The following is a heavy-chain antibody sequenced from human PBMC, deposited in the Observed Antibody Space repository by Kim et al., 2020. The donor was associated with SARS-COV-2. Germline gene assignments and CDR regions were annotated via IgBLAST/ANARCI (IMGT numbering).Heavy chain of an antibody. Sequence: YSLASANGRIAISRDNAKNSLSLQMNSLSAEDTAVYYCARANYYDTSGYSYWGQGALVTVSS. D-gene: IGHD3-22*01. J-gene: IGHJ4*02. CDR3: ARANYYDTSGYSY. V-gene: IGHV3-7*03.